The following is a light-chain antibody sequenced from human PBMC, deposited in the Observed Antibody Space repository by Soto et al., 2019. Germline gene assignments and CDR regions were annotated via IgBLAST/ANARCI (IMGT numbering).Light chain of an antibody. V-gene: IGKV1-27*01. J-gene: IGKJ4*01. CDR2: STS. CDR3: QRTYNVPLT. Sequence: DIQLTQSPSSLSASVEDRVTITCRVSQDISSCLNWYRLKAGKLPKFLMYSTSNLQSGVPSRFSGSGSGTDFTLTISSLQPDVVATSYDQRTYNVPLTFGGGTKVEIK. CDR1: QDISSC.